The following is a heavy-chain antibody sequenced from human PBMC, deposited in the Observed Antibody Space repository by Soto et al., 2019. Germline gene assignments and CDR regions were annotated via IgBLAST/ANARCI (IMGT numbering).Heavy chain of an antibody. D-gene: IGHD1-26*01. J-gene: IGHJ6*03. CDR3: AREMGAPADYYYYMDV. CDR1: GGSISSYY. V-gene: IGHV4-59*01. Sequence: SETLSLTCTVSGGSISSYYWSWIRQPPGKGLEWIGYIYYSGSTNYNPSLKSRVTISVDTSKNQFSLKLSSVTAADTAVYYCAREMGAPADYYYYMDVWGKGTTVTVSS. CDR2: IYYSGST.